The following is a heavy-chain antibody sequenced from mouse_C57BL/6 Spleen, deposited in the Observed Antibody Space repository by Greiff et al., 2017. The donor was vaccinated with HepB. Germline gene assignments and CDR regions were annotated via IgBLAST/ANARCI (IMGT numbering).Heavy chain of an antibody. V-gene: IGHV5-17*01. CDR2: ISSGSSTI. CDR3: ARGDDYRFAY. J-gene: IGHJ3*01. Sequence: EVQLQESGGGLVKPGGSLKLSCAASGFTFSDYGMHWVRQAPEKGLEWVAYISSGSSTIYYADTVKGRFTISRDNAKNTLFLQMTSLRSEDTAMYYCARGDDYRFAYWGQGTLVTVSA. CDR1: GFTFSDYG. D-gene: IGHD2-4*01.